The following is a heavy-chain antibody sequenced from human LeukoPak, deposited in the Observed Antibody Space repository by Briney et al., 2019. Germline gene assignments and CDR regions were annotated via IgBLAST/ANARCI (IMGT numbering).Heavy chain of an antibody. CDR3: ARGPYSSGWSQGRNFDY. V-gene: IGHV4-34*01. Sequence: TETLSLTCAVYGGSFSGYYWSWIRQPPGKGLEWIGEINHSGSTNYNPSLKSRVTISVDTSKNQFSLKLSSVTATDTAVYYCARGPYSSGWSQGRNFDYWGQGTLVTVSS. CDR1: GGSFSGYY. D-gene: IGHD6-19*01. CDR2: INHSGST. J-gene: IGHJ4*02.